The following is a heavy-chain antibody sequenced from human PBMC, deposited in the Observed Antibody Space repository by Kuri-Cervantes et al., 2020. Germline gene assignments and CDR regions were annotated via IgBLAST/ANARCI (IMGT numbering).Heavy chain of an antibody. CDR3: ARESSKDYYDSSGYYLVY. J-gene: IGHJ4*02. Sequence: SVKVSCKASGGTFSSYTISWVRQAPGQGLEWMGRIIPILGIANYAQKFQGRVTITADESTSTAYMELSSLRSEDTAVYYCARESSKDYYDSSGYYLVYWGQGTLVTVSS. V-gene: IGHV1-69*04. CDR1: GGTFSSYT. D-gene: IGHD3-22*01. CDR2: IIPILGIA.